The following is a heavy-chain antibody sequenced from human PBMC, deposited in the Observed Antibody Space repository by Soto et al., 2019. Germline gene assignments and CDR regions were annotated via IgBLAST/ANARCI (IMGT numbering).Heavy chain of an antibody. CDR2: IYSSGST. Sequence: SETLSLTCTVSGGAINSGDYHWSWIRQSPGKGLEWIGAIYSSGSTYYNSSLKRRIRISVDTCKNQFSLKVNSVTAPDTAVYYWARDYRVPTADARGVWDRGTTGTAAS. D-gene: IGHD2-21*02. V-gene: IGHV4-30-4*01. CDR1: GGAINSGDYH. J-gene: IGHJ6*02. CDR3: ARDYRVPTADARGV.